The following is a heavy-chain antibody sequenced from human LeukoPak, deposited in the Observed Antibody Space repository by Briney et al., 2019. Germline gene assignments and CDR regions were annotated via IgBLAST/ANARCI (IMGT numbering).Heavy chain of an antibody. J-gene: IGHJ5*02. V-gene: IGHV1-8*01. CDR1: GYTFTSYD. D-gene: IGHD2-2*02. CDR2: MNPNSGNT. CDR3: ARGKRRNCSSTSCYRLDP. Sequence: GASVKVSCKASGYTFTSYDINWVRQATGQGLEWMGWMNPNSGNTGYAQKFQGRVTMTSNTSISTAYMELSSLRSEDTAVYYCARGKRRNCSSTSCYRLDPWGQGTLVTVTS.